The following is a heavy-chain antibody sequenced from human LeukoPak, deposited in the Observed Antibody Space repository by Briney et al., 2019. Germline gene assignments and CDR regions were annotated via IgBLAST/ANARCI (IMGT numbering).Heavy chain of an antibody. Sequence: GGSLRLSCAASGFTFSSYWMNWVRQAPGKGPEWVANIKQDGSEKYYVDSVKGRFTISRDNAKNSLYLQMNSLRAEDTAVYYCSGGSSDDYWGQGTLVTVSS. CDR2: IKQDGSEK. CDR3: SGGSSDDY. V-gene: IGHV3-7*03. J-gene: IGHJ4*02. D-gene: IGHD2-15*01. CDR1: GFTFSSYW.